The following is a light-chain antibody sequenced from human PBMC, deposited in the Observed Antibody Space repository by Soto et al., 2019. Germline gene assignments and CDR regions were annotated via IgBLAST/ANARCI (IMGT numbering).Light chain of an antibody. Sequence: IQMTQSPSSVSASVGDRVTITCRASQDISTWLAWFQQKPGKAPKLLISSASSLQSGVPSRFGGSGSGTDFTLTITSLQPEDFATYYCQQANSFLFTFGGGTKVEIK. V-gene: IGKV1-12*01. J-gene: IGKJ4*01. CDR3: QQANSFLFT. CDR2: SAS. CDR1: QDISTW.